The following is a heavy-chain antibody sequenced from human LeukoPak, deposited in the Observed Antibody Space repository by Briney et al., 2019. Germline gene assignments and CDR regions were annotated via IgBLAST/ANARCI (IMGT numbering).Heavy chain of an antibody. CDR3: ARDIYVGATLWVYYYYGMDV. Sequence: PGGSLRLSCAASGFAFSSYWMHWVRQAPGKGLVWVSRINSDGSSRSYADSVKGRFTISRDNAKNTLYLQMNSLRAEDTAVYYCARDIYVGATLWVYYYYGMDVWGQGTTVTVSS. V-gene: IGHV3-74*01. D-gene: IGHD1-26*01. CDR1: GFAFSSYW. CDR2: INSDGSSR. J-gene: IGHJ6*02.